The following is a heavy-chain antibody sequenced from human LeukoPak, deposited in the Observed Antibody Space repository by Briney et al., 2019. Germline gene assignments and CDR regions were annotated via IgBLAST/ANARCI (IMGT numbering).Heavy chain of an antibody. V-gene: IGHV4-38-2*02. Sequence: SETLSLTCTISGYSIGSGYYWSWIRQSPGKGLEWLASIYHSGDSFYKPSLKSRLTISVDKSKNQFSLKLTSVTAADTAVYFCASGYSIDYWGQGTLVTVSS. J-gene: IGHJ4*02. D-gene: IGHD5-18*01. CDR3: ASGYSIDY. CDR2: IYHSGDS. CDR1: GYSIGSGYY.